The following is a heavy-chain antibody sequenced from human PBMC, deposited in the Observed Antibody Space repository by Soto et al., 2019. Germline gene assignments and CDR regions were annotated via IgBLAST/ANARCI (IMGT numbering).Heavy chain of an antibody. D-gene: IGHD5-18*01. CDR3: ARMREYTYGLIDY. CDR2: VIPMLGKA. Sequence: QVQLVQSGAEVKKPGSSVKVSCKASGGTLSAHTINWVRQAPGQGLEWMGRVIPMLGKANYAQKLQGRVTITADKSTSTAYMELGSLRSDDTAVYYCARMREYTYGLIDYWGQGTLVTVSS. J-gene: IGHJ4*02. V-gene: IGHV1-69*02. CDR1: GGTLSAHT.